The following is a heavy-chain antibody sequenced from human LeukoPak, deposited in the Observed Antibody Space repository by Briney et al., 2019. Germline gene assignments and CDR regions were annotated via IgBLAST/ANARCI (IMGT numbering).Heavy chain of an antibody. Sequence: GGSLRLTCVASGFTFSRHWISWVRQAPGKGLEWVANINEDGSEKNYVDSVKGRFTVSRDNAKNSLHLQMNSLRAEDTAVYYSARHSSGWSFDYWGQGTLVTVSS. CDR3: ARHSSGWSFDY. CDR2: INEDGSEK. J-gene: IGHJ4*02. D-gene: IGHD3-22*01. CDR1: GFTFSRHW. V-gene: IGHV3-7*01.